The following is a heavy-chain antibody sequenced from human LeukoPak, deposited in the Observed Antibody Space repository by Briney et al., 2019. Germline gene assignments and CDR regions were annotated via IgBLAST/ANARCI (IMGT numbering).Heavy chain of an antibody. CDR2: ISGSGDGT. D-gene: IGHD5-24*01. CDR1: GFSFSKYG. Sequence: GGSLRLSCAASGFSFSKYGMSWVRQTQGKGLEWVSGISGSGDGTYYADPVKGRFTVSRDNSKNTLYLQMNSLRDDDTAVYYCAKAPIELWLQGYFEYWGPGTLVTVSS. J-gene: IGHJ4*02. V-gene: IGHV3-23*01. CDR3: AKAPIELWLQGYFEY.